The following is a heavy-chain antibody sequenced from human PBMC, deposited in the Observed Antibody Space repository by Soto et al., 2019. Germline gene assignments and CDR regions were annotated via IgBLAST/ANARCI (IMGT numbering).Heavy chain of an antibody. V-gene: IGHV4-61*01. J-gene: IGHJ4*02. CDR2: IYYSGST. CDR3: ARDGYSSGWYGFGRFDY. Sequence: PSETLSLTCTVCGGSVSSGSYYWSWIRQPPGKGLEWIGYIYYSGSTNYNPSLKSRVTISVDTSKNQFSLKLSSVTAADTAVYYCARDGYSSGWYGFGRFDYSGPGTLATVSS. D-gene: IGHD6-19*01. CDR1: GGSVSSGSYY.